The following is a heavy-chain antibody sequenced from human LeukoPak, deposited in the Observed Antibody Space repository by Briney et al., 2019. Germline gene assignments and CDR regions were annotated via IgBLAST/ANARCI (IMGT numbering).Heavy chain of an antibody. CDR2: IYYSGGT. J-gene: IGHJ6*03. CDR3: ARARQQLNYMDV. V-gene: IGHV4-61*05. D-gene: IGHD6-13*01. CDR1: GGSISSSSYY. Sequence: SETLSLTCTVSGGSISSSSYYWGWIRQPPGKGLEWIGYIYYSGGTNYNPSLKSRVTISVDTSKNQFSLKLSSVTAADTAVYYCARARQQLNYMDVWGKGATVTISS.